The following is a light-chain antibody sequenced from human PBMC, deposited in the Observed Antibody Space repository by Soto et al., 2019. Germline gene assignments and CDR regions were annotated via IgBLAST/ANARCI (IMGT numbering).Light chain of an antibody. Sequence: EIVVTQSPATLSVSPGERATLSCRASQSVNINLAWYQQKPGQAPRLLIYGTSTRATGVPARFSGSGSGTEFTLTIRNLQSEDFAVYYCQQYNDWPPLTFGGGTTGDIK. V-gene: IGKV3-15*01. CDR2: GTS. CDR3: QQYNDWPPLT. J-gene: IGKJ4*01. CDR1: QSVNIN.